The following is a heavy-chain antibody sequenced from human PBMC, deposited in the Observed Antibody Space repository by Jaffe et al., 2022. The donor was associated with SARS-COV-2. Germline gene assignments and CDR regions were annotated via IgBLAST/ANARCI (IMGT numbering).Heavy chain of an antibody. CDR3: ARGGPRYYDSSGLFDY. J-gene: IGHJ4*02. D-gene: IGHD3-22*01. CDR2: IYYSGST. CDR1: GGSISSGDYY. V-gene: IGHV4-30-4*01. Sequence: QVQLQESGPGLVKPSQTLSLTCTVSGGSISSGDYYWSWIRQPPGKGLEWIGYIYYSGSTYYNPSLKSRVTISVDTSKNQFSLKLSSVTAADTAVYYCARGGPRYYDSSGLFDYWGQGTLVTVSS.